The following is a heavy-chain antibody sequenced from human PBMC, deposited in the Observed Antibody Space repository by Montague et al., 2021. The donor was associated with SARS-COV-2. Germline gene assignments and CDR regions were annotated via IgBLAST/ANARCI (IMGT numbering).Heavy chain of an antibody. CDR2: IDYSGST. D-gene: IGHD3-9*01. Sequence: SETLSLTCTVSGGSISTYYWNWIRQFPGMGLEWIGYIDYSGSTNYNPSLQSRVIISVDRSKIQSSLKLNSVTAADAAIYYCARLPYDNSYGMDVWGQGTTVTVSS. CDR1: GGSISTYY. V-gene: IGHV4-59*01. J-gene: IGHJ6*02. CDR3: ARLPYDNSYGMDV.